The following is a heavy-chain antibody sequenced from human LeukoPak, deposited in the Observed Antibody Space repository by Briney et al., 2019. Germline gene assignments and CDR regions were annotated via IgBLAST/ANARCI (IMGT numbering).Heavy chain of an antibody. V-gene: IGHV4-39*01. CDR3: ARLPSGGYDLDY. CDR2: IYYSGSA. D-gene: IGHD5-12*01. Sequence: SETLSLTCTVSGDSIGSNTYYWGWIRQPPGKELEWIGSIYYSGSAYYNPSLKSRVTISVDTSKNQFSLKLNSVTAADTAVYYCARLPSGGYDLDYWGQGTLVTVSS. J-gene: IGHJ4*02. CDR1: GDSIGSNTYY.